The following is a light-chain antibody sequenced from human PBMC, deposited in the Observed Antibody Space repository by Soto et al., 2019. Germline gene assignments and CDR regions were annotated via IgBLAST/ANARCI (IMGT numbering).Light chain of an antibody. Sequence: DIQMTQSPSSLSASVGDRVTIICRASQSVSTRLAWYQQKPGKAPKVLIYDASSWAGGVPSRFTGSGSGTEFTLTINSLQPDDSATYYCQQYSVYWTFGQGTKVDIK. CDR3: QQYSVYWT. V-gene: IGKV1-5*02. J-gene: IGKJ1*01. CDR1: QSVSTR. CDR2: DAS.